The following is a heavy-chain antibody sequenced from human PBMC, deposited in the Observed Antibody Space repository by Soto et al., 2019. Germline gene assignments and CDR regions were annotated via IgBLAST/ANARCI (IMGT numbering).Heavy chain of an antibody. CDR1: GGSISSSSYY. CDR3: ASHAGNWLAP. J-gene: IGHJ5*02. CDR2: IYYSGST. V-gene: IGHV4-39*01. Sequence: SETLSLTCTVSGGSISSSSYYWGWIRQPPGKGLEWIGSIYYSGSTYYNPSLKSRVTISVDTSKNQFSLKLSSVTAADTAVYYCASHAGNWLAPCGQGTLVTVSS.